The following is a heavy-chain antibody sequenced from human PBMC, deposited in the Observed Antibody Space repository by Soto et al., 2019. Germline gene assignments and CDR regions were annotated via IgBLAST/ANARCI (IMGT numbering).Heavy chain of an antibody. J-gene: IGHJ6*02. CDR2: IYYSGST. D-gene: IGHD2-2*01. V-gene: IGHV4-31*02. Sequence: VPGGCIISGDYYWVWIRHHPGKGLEWIGYIYYSGSTYYNPSLKSRVTISVDTSKNQFSLKLSSVTAADTAVYYCARLLPPETVVVPAGYGMDVWGQGTTVTVSS. CDR3: ARLLPPETVVVPAGYGMDV. CDR1: GGCIISGDYY.